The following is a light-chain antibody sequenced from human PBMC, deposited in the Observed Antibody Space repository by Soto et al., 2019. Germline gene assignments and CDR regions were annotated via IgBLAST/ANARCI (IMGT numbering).Light chain of an antibody. CDR2: GAS. Sequence: LTQSPVALSLSPGERATLSCMASQSVSSSYLAWYQQKPGQSPRLLIYGASSRATGIPDRFSGSGSGTDFTLTISRLEPEDFAVYYCQQYGSSPFTFGGGTKVDIK. CDR1: QSVSSSY. CDR3: QQYGSSPFT. J-gene: IGKJ4*01. V-gene: IGKV3-20*01.